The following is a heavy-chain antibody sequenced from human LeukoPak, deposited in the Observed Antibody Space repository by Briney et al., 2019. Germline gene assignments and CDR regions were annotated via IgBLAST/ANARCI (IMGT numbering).Heavy chain of an antibody. D-gene: IGHD4-17*01. CDR3: AREEDYGDYLDY. J-gene: IGHJ4*02. V-gene: IGHV1-8*03. Sequence: GASVKVSCKASGYTFTSYDINWVRQATGHGLEWMGWMNPNSGNTGYAQKFQGRVTITRNTSISTAYMELSSLRSEDTDVYYCAREEDYGDYLDYWGQGTLVTVSS. CDR1: GYTFTSYD. CDR2: MNPNSGNT.